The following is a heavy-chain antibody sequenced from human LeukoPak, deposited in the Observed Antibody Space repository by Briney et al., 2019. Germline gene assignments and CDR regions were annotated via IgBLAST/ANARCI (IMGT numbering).Heavy chain of an antibody. CDR2: IYTSGST. CDR1: GGSISSYY. J-gene: IGHJ4*02. D-gene: IGHD3-22*01. V-gene: IGHV4-4*07. Sequence: SETLSLTCTVSGGSISSYYWSWIRQPAGKGLEWIGRIYTSGSTNYNPSLKSRVTISVDTSKNQFSLKLSSVTAGDTAVYYCARAPYFYDSSGYLRLSYFDYWGQGTLVTVSS. CDR3: ARAPYFYDSSGYLRLSYFDY.